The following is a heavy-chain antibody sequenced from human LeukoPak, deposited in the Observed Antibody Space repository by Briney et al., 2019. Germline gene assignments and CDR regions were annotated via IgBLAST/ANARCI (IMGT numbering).Heavy chain of an antibody. CDR3: ARRNYYGSGIEDGMDV. V-gene: IGHV4-59*01. Sequence: SETLSLSCTVSGGSISGYYWSWIRHPPGKGLEWIGYIYYSGSTNYNPSLKSRVTISVDTSKNQFSLKLSSVTAADTAVYYCARRNYYGSGIEDGMDVWGQGTTVTVSS. D-gene: IGHD3-10*01. CDR1: GGSISGYY. CDR2: IYYSGST. J-gene: IGHJ6*02.